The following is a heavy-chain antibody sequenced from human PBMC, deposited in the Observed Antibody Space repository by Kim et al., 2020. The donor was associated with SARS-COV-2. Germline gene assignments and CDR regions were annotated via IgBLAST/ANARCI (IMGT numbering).Heavy chain of an antibody. Sequence: PAVRSRCTISVDTSKTQFSLKLSSVTAADRNVYYCARDGSTGTSGDSFDTWGQGTLVTVSS. D-gene: IGHD1-7*01. V-gene: IGHV4-31*02. CDR3: ARDGSTGTSGDSFDT. J-gene: IGHJ5*02.